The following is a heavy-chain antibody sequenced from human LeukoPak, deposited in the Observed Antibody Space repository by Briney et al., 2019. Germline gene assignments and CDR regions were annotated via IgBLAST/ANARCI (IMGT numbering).Heavy chain of an antibody. V-gene: IGHV3-30*03. CDR3: ARDGVQSCTNGVCYKRVHYYMDV. Sequence: PGRSLRLSCAASGFTFSSYGMHWVRQAPGKGLEWVAVISYDGSNKYYADSVKGRFTISRDNSKNTLYLQMNSLRAEDTAVYYCARDGVQSCTNGVCYKRVHYYMDVWGKGTTVTVSS. CDR1: GFTFSSYG. CDR2: ISYDGSNK. J-gene: IGHJ6*03. D-gene: IGHD2-8*01.